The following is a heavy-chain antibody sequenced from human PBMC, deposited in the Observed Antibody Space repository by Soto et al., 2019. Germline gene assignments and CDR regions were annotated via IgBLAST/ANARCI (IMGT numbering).Heavy chain of an antibody. CDR3: ARHPERIAQIGWFDP. D-gene: IGHD6-13*01. CDR1: GFTFTSSA. CDR2: IVVGSGNT. V-gene: IGHV1-58*01. J-gene: IGHJ5*02. Sequence: SVKVSCKASGFTFTSSAVQWVRQARGQRLEWIGWIVVGSGNTNYAQKFQERVTITRDMSTSTAYMELSSLRSEDTAVYYCARHPERIAQIGWFDPWGQGTLVTVSS.